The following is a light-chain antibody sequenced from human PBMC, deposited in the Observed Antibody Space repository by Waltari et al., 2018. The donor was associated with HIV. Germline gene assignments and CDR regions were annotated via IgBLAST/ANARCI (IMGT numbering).Light chain of an antibody. CDR3: HQYHAWPRCT. CDR1: QNIGSD. CDR2: AAS. V-gene: IGKV3D-15*01. J-gene: IGKJ2*02. Sequence: TQSPVTLSVSPGDTVTPSCRASQNIGSDLAWYQQKNDQPPRLLVYAASMRATGVPARFSGRGSQTDFNLIIDGLRTYDWAVYYWHQYHAWPRCTFGQGTKVEIK.